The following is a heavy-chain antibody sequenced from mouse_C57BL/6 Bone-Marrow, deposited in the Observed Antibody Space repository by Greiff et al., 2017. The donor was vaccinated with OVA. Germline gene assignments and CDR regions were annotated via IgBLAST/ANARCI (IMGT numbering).Heavy chain of an antibody. Sequence: QVQLQQPGAELVKPGASVKMSCKASGYTFTSYWITWVKQRPGQGLEWIGGLYPGSGSTNYNEKFTSKATLTVDTSSSTAYMQLSSLTSEDSAVYYCSISAVAPYGFDYGGQGTTLTVSS. CDR1: GYTFTSYW. CDR3: SISAVAPYGFDY. CDR2: LYPGSGST. J-gene: IGHJ2*01. V-gene: IGHV1-55*01. D-gene: IGHD1-3*01.